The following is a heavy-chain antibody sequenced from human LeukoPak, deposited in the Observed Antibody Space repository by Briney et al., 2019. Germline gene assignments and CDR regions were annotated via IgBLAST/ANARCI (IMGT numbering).Heavy chain of an antibody. D-gene: IGHD2-8*02. V-gene: IGHV4-39*07. CDR1: GGSISSSSYY. J-gene: IGHJ3*02. Sequence: SETLSPTCTVSGGSISSSSYYWGWIRQPPGKGLEWIGSIYYSGSTYYNPSLKSRVTMSVDTSKNQFSLKLSSVTAADTAVYYCAREQDSLAVYAFDIWGQGTMVTVSS. CDR2: IYYSGST. CDR3: AREQDSLAVYAFDI.